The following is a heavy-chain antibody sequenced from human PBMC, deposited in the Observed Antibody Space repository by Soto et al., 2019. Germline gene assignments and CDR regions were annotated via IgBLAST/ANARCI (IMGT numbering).Heavy chain of an antibody. CDR1: GGSISSSSYY. V-gene: IGHV4-39*01. J-gene: IGHJ6*02. CDR2: IYYSGST. CDR3: ARQRGRITLVRGVSSYYYYYGMDV. Sequence: QLQLQESGPGLVKPSETLSLTCTVSGGSISSSSYYWGWIRQPPGKGLEWIGSIYYSGSTYYNPSAESGVPISVDTSKNRCSLMLSSLTDADTAVYYCARQRGRITLVRGVSSYYYYYGMDVWGQGTTVTVSS. D-gene: IGHD3-10*01.